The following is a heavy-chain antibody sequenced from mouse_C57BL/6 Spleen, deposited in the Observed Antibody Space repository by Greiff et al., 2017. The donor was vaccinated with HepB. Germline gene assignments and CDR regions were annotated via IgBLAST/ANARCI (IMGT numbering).Heavy chain of an antibody. J-gene: IGHJ2*01. CDR1: GYTFTDYY. CDR3: ARGRDFDY. V-gene: IGHV1-76*01. CDR2: IYPGSGNT. Sequence: VKLVESGAELVRPGASVKLSCKASGYTFTDYYINWVKQRPGQGLEWIARIYPGSGNTYYNEKFKGKATLTAEKSSSTAYMQLSSLTSEDSAVYFCARGRDFDYWGQGTTLTVSS.